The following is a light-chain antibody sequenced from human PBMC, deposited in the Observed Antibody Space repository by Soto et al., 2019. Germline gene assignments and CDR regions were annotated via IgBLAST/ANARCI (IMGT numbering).Light chain of an antibody. J-gene: IGKJ1*01. CDR1: QSMSSW. Sequence: DIQMTQSPSTLSAAVEDRVTITCRASQSMSSWLAWYQQKPGKAPKHLIYKASSLESGVPSRFSGSDSGTEFTLSISSRQPDGVATYYCQQYNSYPTWTFGQGTKVEIK. V-gene: IGKV1-5*03. CDR2: KAS. CDR3: QQYNSYPTWT.